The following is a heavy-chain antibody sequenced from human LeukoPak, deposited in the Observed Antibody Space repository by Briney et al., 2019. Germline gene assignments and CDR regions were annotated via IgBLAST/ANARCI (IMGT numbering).Heavy chain of an antibody. Sequence: GGSLRLSCAASGFTFSSYGMHWVRQAPGKGLEWVAVISYDGGNKYYADSVKGRFTISRDNSKNTLYLQMNSLRAEDTAVYYCASLAVAGYDAFDIWGQGTMVTVSS. CDR3: ASLAVAGYDAFDI. V-gene: IGHV3-30*03. CDR1: GFTFSSYG. J-gene: IGHJ3*02. CDR2: ISYDGGNK. D-gene: IGHD6-19*01.